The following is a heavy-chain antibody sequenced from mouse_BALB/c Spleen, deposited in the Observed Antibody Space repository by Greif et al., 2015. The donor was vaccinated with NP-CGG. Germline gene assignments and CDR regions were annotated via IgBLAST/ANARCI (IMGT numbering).Heavy chain of an antibody. CDR2: ISSGSSTI. CDR3: ARLFDY. V-gene: IGHV5-17*02. J-gene: IGHJ2*01. Sequence: EVQLVESGGGLVQPGGSRKLSCAASGFAFSSFGMHWVRQAPGKGLEWVAYISSGSSTIYYADTVKGRFTISRDNPKNTLFLQMTSLRSEDTAMYYCARLFDYWGQGTTLTVSS. CDR1: GFAFSSFG.